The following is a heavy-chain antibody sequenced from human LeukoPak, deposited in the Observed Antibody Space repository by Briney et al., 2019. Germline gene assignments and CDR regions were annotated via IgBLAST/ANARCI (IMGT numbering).Heavy chain of an antibody. D-gene: IGHD3-22*01. CDR3: ARTYYDSSGYYNH. CDR2: INWNGGST. Sequence: PGGSLRLSCAASGFTFDDYGMSWVRQAPGKGLEVVFGINWNGGSTGYADSVKGRFTISRDNAKTSLYLKMNSLRAEDTAFYYCARTYYDSSGYYNHWGQGTLVTVSS. J-gene: IGHJ5*02. CDR1: GFTFDDYG. V-gene: IGHV3-20*04.